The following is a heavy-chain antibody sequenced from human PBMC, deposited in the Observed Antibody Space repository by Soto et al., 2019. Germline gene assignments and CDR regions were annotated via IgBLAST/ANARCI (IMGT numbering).Heavy chain of an antibody. CDR1: GFTFSRYA. D-gene: IGHD5-12*01. CDR3: ARGGRCYEFDY. CDR2: ISSNGGST. V-gene: IGHV3-64*01. Sequence: EVQLVESGGGLVQPGGSLRLSCAASGFTFSRYAMHWVRQAPGKGLEYVSPISSNGGSTYYANSVKGRFTISRDNSKNTLYLQMGSLRPEDTAVYYCARGGRCYEFDYWGQGTLVTVSS. J-gene: IGHJ4*02.